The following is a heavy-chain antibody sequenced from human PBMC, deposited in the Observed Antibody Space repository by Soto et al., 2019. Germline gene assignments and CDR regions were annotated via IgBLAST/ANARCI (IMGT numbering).Heavy chain of an antibody. V-gene: IGHV3-48*01. CDR2: ISSSSSTI. D-gene: IGHD3-10*01. J-gene: IGHJ4*02. CDR1: GFTFSSYS. CDR3: ARDLWLGELYPSLDGY. Sequence: EVQLVECGGGLVQPGGSLRLSCAASGFTFSSYSMNWVRQAPGKGLEWVSYISSSSSTIYYADSVKGRFTISRDNAKNSLNLQMNSLRAEDTAVYYCARDLWLGELYPSLDGYWGQGTLVTVSS.